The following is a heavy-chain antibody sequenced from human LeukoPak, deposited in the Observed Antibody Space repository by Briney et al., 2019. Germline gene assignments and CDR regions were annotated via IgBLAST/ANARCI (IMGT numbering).Heavy chain of an antibody. J-gene: IGHJ4*02. Sequence: GGSLRLSCVVSGFTFRSYWMSWVRQAPGKGMEWVANMKEDGSEKYYVDSVKGRFTISRDNAKKSLYLQMNSLRAEDTGVYFCARHAYGDYLFDYWGQGTLVTVSS. CDR2: MKEDGSEK. CDR1: GFTFRSYW. CDR3: ARHAYGDYLFDY. V-gene: IGHV3-7*03. D-gene: IGHD4-17*01.